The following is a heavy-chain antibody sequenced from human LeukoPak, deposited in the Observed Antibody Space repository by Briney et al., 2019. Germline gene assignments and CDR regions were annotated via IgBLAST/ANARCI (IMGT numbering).Heavy chain of an antibody. D-gene: IGHD3-3*01. CDR1: RDSLSSNSAA. Sequence: SQTLSLTCAISRDSLSSNSAAWNCTRQSPSRGLELRRRTYYKSKWYNDYAVSVKSRITINPDTSKNQFSLQLNSVTPEDTAVYYCARGREVLRFLEWLPKDNWFDPWGQGTLVTVSS. CDR2: TYYKSKWYN. V-gene: IGHV6-1*01. J-gene: IGHJ5*02. CDR3: ARGREVLRFLEWLPKDNWFDP.